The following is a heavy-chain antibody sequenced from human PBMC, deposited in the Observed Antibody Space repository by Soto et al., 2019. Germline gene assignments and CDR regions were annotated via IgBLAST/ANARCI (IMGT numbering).Heavy chain of an antibody. V-gene: IGHV2-5*02. CDR1: GFSLCTSAVG. J-gene: IGHJ4*02. D-gene: IGHD2-15*01. CDR3: AHLVVAGLTYDFDY. CDR2: IYWDDDK. Sequence: QITLKESGPTLVKPTQTLTLTCTFSGFSLCTSAVGVGWIRQPPGKALEWLAFIYWDDDKRYSPSLKSSLTITKDTSKNQVVLAMTNMDPVDTDTYYCAHLVVAGLTYDFDYWGEGTLVTVSS.